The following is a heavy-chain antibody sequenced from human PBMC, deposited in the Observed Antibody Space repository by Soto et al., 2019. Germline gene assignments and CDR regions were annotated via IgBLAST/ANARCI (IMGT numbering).Heavy chain of an antibody. Sequence: QVQLVESGGGVVQPGRSLRLSCAASGFTFSSYGMHWVHQAPGKGLEWVAVIWYDGSNKYYADSVKGRFTISRDNSKNTLYLQMNSLRAEDTAVYYCASEQKGITMVRELGYWGQGTLVTVSS. CDR2: IWYDGSNK. V-gene: IGHV3-33*01. J-gene: IGHJ4*02. CDR1: GFTFSSYG. D-gene: IGHD3-10*01. CDR3: ASEQKGITMVRELGY.